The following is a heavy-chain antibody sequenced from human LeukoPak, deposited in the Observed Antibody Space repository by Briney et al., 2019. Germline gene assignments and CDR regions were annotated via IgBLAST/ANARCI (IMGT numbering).Heavy chain of an antibody. CDR2: ITPLFGTA. Sequence: SVKVSCKASGGTFSKDTISWVRQRPGQGLEWMGGITPLFGTANYAQKFQGRVTITADESASTAYMELSSLRSEDTAVYYCARGVLVGYYYYGMDVWGQGTTVTVSS. D-gene: IGHD2/OR15-2a*01. CDR3: ARGVLVGYYYYGMDV. J-gene: IGHJ6*02. V-gene: IGHV1-69*13. CDR1: GGTFSKDT.